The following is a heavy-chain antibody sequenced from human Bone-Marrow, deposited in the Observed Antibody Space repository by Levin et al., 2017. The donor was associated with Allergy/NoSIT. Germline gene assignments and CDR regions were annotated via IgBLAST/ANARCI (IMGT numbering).Heavy chain of an antibody. Sequence: SETLSLTCTVSGGSISSSAYYWTWIRQHPGDGLEWIWYMYSNGATYYNPSLKRRITISQDTSANQFSLRLTSVPAADTAVYFCAGGGQWLSGGWFDPWGQGTLVTVSS. J-gene: IGHJ5*02. CDR1: GGSISSSAYY. CDR2: MYSNGAT. V-gene: IGHV4-31*03. D-gene: IGHD6-19*01. CDR3: AGGGQWLSGGWFDP.